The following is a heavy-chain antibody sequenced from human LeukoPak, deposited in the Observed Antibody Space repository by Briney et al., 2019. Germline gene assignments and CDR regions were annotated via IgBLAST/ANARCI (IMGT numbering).Heavy chain of an antibody. CDR1: GGSFSGYY. J-gene: IGHJ4*02. CDR3: ARGVPYYDFWSGYYIEGLLDY. Sequence: SETLSLTCAVYGGSFSGYYWSWIRQPPGKGLEWIGEINHSGGTNYNPSLKSRVTISVDTSKNQFSLKLSSVTAADTAVYYCARGVPYYDFWSGYYIEGLLDYWGQGTLVTVSS. D-gene: IGHD3-3*01. V-gene: IGHV4-34*01. CDR2: INHSGGT.